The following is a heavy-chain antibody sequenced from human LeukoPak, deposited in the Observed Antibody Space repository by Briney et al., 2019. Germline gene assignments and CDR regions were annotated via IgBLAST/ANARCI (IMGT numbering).Heavy chain of an antibody. CDR3: ARDNLWGVNDY. Sequence: GGSLRLSCAASGFTVSSNYMSWVRQAPGKGLEWVSVIYSGGSTYYADSVKGRFTISRDNSKNTLYLQMNSLRAEDTAVYYCARDNLWGVNDYWGQGTLVTVSS. J-gene: IGHJ4*02. V-gene: IGHV3-66*01. D-gene: IGHD3-10*01. CDR2: IYSGGST. CDR1: GFTVSSNY.